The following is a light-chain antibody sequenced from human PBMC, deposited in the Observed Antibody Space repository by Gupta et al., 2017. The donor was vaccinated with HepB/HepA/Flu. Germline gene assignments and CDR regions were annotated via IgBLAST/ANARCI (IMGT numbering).Light chain of an antibody. Sequence: QSALTQPPSASGSPGQSVTISCTGTSNDIGNYNYVSWYQQHPGDAPKLIIYEAFKRPAGVPGRFSASKSGNTASLTVSGLQPEDEANYYCSSYAGTNTVIFGGGTKLTVL. V-gene: IGLV2-8*01. CDR2: EAF. CDR1: SNDIGNYNY. CDR3: SSYAGTNTVI. J-gene: IGLJ2*01.